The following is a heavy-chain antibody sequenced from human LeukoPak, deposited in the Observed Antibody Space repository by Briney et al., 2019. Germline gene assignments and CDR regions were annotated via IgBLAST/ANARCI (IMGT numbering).Heavy chain of an antibody. Sequence: PGGSLRLSCAASGFTFSSYSMNWVRQAPGKGLEWVSYISSSSSTIYYADSMKGRFTISRDNAKNSLYLQMNSLRAEDTAVYYCVSGSYSGFDYWGQGTLVTVSS. CDR3: VSGSYSGFDY. CDR2: ISSSSSTI. J-gene: IGHJ4*02. V-gene: IGHV3-48*04. CDR1: GFTFSSYS. D-gene: IGHD1-26*01.